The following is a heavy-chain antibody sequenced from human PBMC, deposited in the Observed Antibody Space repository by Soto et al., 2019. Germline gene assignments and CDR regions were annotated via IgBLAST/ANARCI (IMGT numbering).Heavy chain of an antibody. Sequence: EVQLLESGGGLVQPGGSLRLSCAASGFIFSSLAMSWVRQAPGKGLEWVSAIPGSADSTYYADSVKGRFTISRDNSKNPLYLQMNSLRAEDTAVYYCAKKLPEAGSHFAFDIWGHGTMVTVSS. CDR3: AKKLPEAGSHFAFDI. CDR1: GFIFSSLA. V-gene: IGHV3-23*01. J-gene: IGHJ3*02. CDR2: IPGSADST. D-gene: IGHD2-2*01.